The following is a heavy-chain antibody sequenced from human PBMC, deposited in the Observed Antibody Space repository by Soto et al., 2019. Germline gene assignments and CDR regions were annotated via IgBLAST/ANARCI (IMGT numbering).Heavy chain of an antibody. D-gene: IGHD2-15*01. V-gene: IGHV3-48*01. Sequence: GGSLRLSCAASGFTFSSYSMNWVRQAPGKGLEWVSYISSSSSTIYYADSVKGRFTISRDNAKNSLYLQMNSLRAEDTAVYYCAHPYCSGGSCYSGSYYYYYMDVWGKGTTVTVSS. J-gene: IGHJ6*03. CDR3: AHPYCSGGSCYSGSYYYYYMDV. CDR1: GFTFSSYS. CDR2: ISSSSSTI.